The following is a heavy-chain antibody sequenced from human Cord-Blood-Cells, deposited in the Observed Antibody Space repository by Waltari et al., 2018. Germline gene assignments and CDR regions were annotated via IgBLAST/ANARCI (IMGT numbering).Heavy chain of an antibody. J-gene: IGHJ4*02. Sequence: QVQLQELGPGLVKPSQTLSLTCTVSGGSISSGGYYWSWIRQHPGKGLEWIGYIYYSGSTYYNPSLKSRVTISVDTSKNQFSLKLSSVTAADTAVYYCARDQRPWGISYSSSSVFDYWGQGTLVTVSS. CDR1: GGSISSGGYY. V-gene: IGHV4-31*03. CDR2: IYYSGST. D-gene: IGHD6-6*01. CDR3: ARDQRPWGISYSSSSVFDY.